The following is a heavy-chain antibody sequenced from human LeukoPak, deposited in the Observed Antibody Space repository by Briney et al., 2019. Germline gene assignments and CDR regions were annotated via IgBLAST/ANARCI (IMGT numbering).Heavy chain of an antibody. D-gene: IGHD3-9*01. Sequence: SETLSLTCTVSGGSISSSSYYWGWIRQPPGKGLEWIGSIYYSGSTYYNSSLKSRVTISVDTSKNQFSLKLSSVTAADTAVYYCARRRGYDILTGYYSRAFDIWGQGTMVTVSS. CDR3: ARRRGYDILTGYYSRAFDI. CDR1: GGSISSSSYY. CDR2: IYYSGST. J-gene: IGHJ3*02. V-gene: IGHV4-39*07.